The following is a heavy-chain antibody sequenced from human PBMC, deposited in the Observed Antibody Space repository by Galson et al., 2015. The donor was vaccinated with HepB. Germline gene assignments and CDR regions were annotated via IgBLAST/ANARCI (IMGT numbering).Heavy chain of an antibody. CDR2: ISAYNANT. D-gene: IGHD6-13*01. J-gene: IGHJ6*03. CDR3: ARTAPGNPLSHFYYYYYMDV. V-gene: IGHV1-18*01. CDR1: GYTFTSYG. Sequence: SVKVSCKASGYTFTSYGVNWVRQAPGQGLEWVGWISAYNANTYYAQKLQGRVTVTTDTSTSTAYMELRSLRSDDTAVYYCARTAPGNPLSHFYYYYYMDVWGKGTTVTVSS.